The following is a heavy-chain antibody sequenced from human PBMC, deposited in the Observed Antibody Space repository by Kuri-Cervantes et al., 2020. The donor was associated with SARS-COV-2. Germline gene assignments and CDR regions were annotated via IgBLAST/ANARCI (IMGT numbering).Heavy chain of an antibody. CDR2: INPNSGGT. CDR3: SRAAEGRYYFDY. CDR1: GDTFTGYY. V-gene: IGHV1-2*02. J-gene: IGHJ4*02. Sequence: SVKVSFKASGDTFTGYYMHWVRQAPGQGLERMGWINPNSGGTNDAQKFEGRVTMTRDASIRTAYMELIRLRSGDTAVYYCSRAAEGRYYFDYWGQGTLVTVSS.